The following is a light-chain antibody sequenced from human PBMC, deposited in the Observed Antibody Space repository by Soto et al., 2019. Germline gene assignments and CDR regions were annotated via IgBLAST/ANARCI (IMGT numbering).Light chain of an antibody. CDR2: DAS. CDR1: QDISDH. Sequence: DLQMTQSPSSLSASVGARVTMTCQASQDISDHLNWYQHKEGEAPNLLIYDASNLETGVPSRFSGSGSGTDFTLTISSLQPQDIETYYGQHFANLPMTFGQGTRLEIK. V-gene: IGKV1-33*01. CDR3: QHFANLPMT. J-gene: IGKJ5*01.